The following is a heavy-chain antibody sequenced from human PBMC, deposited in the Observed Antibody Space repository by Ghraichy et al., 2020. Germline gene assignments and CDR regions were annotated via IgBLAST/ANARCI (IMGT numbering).Heavy chain of an antibody. CDR2: INHSGST. CDR3: ARGEIRDY. V-gene: IGHV4-34*01. Sequence: SQTLSLTCAVYGGSFSGYYWSWIRQPPGKGLEWIGEINHSGSTNYNPSLKSRVTISVDTSKNQFSLKLSSVTAADTAVYYCARGEIRDYWGQGTLVTVSS. D-gene: IGHD4-17*01. CDR1: GGSFSGYY. J-gene: IGHJ4*02.